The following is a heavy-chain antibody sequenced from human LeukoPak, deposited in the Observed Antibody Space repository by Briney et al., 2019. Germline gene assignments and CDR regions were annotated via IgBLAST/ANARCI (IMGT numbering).Heavy chain of an antibody. J-gene: IGHJ4*02. D-gene: IGHD5-18*01. Sequence: GGSLRLSCAVSGFTFDNYAMRWVRQAPGKGLEWVSLISGDGGSTYYADSVKGRFTISRDNSKNSLYLQMNNLRTQDTSLYYCAEDNLYCYGLGSVYYGLHFDCRGQRTPV. CDR1: GFTFDNYA. CDR3: AEDNLYCYGLGSVYYGLHFDC. CDR2: ISGDGGST. V-gene: IGHV3-43*02.